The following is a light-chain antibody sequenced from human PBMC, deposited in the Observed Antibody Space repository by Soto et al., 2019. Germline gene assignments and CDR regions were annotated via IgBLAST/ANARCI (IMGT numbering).Light chain of an antibody. J-gene: IGKJ1*01. CDR2: EAS. CDR1: QSISGS. V-gene: IGKV1-5*03. CDR3: QQYNGYWT. Sequence: DIQMTQSPSTLSASVGDRVTITYRASQSISGSLAWYQQKPGKAPKLLIYEASNLKSGVPSRFSGSGSGTEYTLTISSLQPDGSASYYCQQYNGYWTFGQGTRVEIK.